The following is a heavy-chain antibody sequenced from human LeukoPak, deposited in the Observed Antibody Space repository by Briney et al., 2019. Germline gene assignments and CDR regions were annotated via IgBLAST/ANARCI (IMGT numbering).Heavy chain of an antibody. CDR3: ARDSPAVAGLFDY. Sequence: SETLSLTCTVSSGSISSGGYYWSWIRQPPGKGLEWIGYIYHSGSTYYNPSLKSRVTISVDRSKNQFSLKLSSVTAADTAVYYCARDSPAVAGLFDYWGQGTLVTVSS. CDR2: IYHSGST. V-gene: IGHV4-30-2*01. J-gene: IGHJ4*02. D-gene: IGHD6-19*01. CDR1: SGSISSGGYY.